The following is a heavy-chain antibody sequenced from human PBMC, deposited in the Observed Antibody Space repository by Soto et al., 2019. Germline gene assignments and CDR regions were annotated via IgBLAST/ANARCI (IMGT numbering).Heavy chain of an antibody. CDR1: GFTFSTHS. J-gene: IGHJ4*02. V-gene: IGHV3-48*01. D-gene: IGHD2-2*01. Sequence: GGSLRLSCAASGFTFSTHSMNWVRQAPGKGLEWISYITSSSVTMYADSVKGRFTISRDNAKNSLYLQMNSLRAEDAAVYFCVGEVGFQLIYWGQGTLVTVSS. CDR2: ITSSSVT. CDR3: VGEVGFQLIY.